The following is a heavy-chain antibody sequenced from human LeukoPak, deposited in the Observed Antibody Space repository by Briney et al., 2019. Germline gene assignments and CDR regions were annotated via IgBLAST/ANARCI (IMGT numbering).Heavy chain of an antibody. D-gene: IGHD2-21*01. CDR1: GGSMNNYY. CDR2: IYASGGT. Sequence: SETLSLTCTVSGGSMNNYYWSWIRQPAGKGLEWIGRIYASGGTKYNPSLKSRVTISVDTSKNEFSLKLSSVTAADTAVYYCARDRIIVVVSGYYYYGMDVWGQGTTVTVSS. V-gene: IGHV4-4*07. J-gene: IGHJ6*02. CDR3: ARDRIIVVVSGYYYYGMDV.